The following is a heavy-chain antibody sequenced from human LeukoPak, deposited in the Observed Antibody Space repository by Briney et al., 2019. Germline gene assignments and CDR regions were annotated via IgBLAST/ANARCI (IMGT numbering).Heavy chain of an antibody. CDR2: IYYSGST. V-gene: IGHV4-59*08. J-gene: IGHJ4*02. D-gene: IGHD3-3*01. Sequence: SETLSLTCTVSGGSISSYYWSWIRQPPGKGLEWIGYIYYSGSTNYNPSLKSRVTISVDTSKNQFSLKLSSMTAADTAVYYCARHGSYYDFWSGYYPNPALDYWGQGTLVTVSS. CDR1: GGSISSYY. CDR3: ARHGSYYDFWSGYYPNPALDY.